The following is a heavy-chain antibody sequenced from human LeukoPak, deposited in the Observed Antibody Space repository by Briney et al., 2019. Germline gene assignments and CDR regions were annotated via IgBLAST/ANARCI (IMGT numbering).Heavy chain of an antibody. D-gene: IGHD1-26*01. J-gene: IGHJ5*02. Sequence: PGGSLRLSCAASGFTVSNNYMRWVRQAPGKGLEWVSSIYSGGATKYSESVKGRFTISRDNSKNTLYLQINNLRPEDTAVYYCARDREGPWGQGALVTVSS. CDR2: IYSGGAT. V-gene: IGHV3-53*01. CDR1: GFTVSNNY. CDR3: ARDREGP.